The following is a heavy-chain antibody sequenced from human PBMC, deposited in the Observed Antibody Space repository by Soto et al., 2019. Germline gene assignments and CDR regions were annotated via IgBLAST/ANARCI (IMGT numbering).Heavy chain of an antibody. D-gene: IGHD4-4*01. J-gene: IGHJ6*02. CDR1: GGSISSYY. CDR2: IYYSGST. V-gene: IGHV4-59*01. CDR3: ARTTTIGHYYGMDV. Sequence: SETLSLTCTVSGGSISSYYWSWIRQPPGKGLEWIGYIYYSGSTNYNPSLKSRVTISVDTSKNQFSLKRSSVTAADTAVYYCARTTTIGHYYGMDVWGQGTTVTVSS.